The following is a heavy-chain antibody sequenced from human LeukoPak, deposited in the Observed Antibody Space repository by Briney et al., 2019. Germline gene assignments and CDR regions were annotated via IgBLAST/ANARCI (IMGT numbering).Heavy chain of an antibody. V-gene: IGHV5-51*01. D-gene: IGHD1-26*01. CDR3: ARHDGSYYFYYGMDV. Sequence: GESLKISCKGSGYSFTSNWIGWVRQMPGKGLEWMGIIYPGDSDTRYSPSFQGQVTISADKSISTAYLQWSSLKASDTAMYYCARHDGSYYFYYGMDVWGQGTTVTVSS. CDR1: GYSFTSNW. CDR2: IYPGDSDT. J-gene: IGHJ6*02.